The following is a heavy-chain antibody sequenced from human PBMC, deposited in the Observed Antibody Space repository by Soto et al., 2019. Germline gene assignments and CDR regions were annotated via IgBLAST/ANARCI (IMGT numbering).Heavy chain of an antibody. V-gene: IGHV3-33*06. D-gene: IGHD3-3*01. CDR1: GFPFTSLG. J-gene: IGHJ4*02. CDR2: IWGGGGSK. Sequence: PGGSLRLSCAASGFPFTSLGLRWVRQAPGTGLEWVAVIWGGGGSKYDADSVMGWFTISRDNAKNTLYLQMNSLRAEDTAVYYCANGIFGVVTVGYWGQGT. CDR3: ANGIFGVVTVGY.